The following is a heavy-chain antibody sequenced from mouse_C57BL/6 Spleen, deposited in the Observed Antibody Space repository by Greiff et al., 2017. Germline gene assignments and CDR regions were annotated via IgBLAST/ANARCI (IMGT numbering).Heavy chain of an antibody. Sequence: EVQVVESGGDLVKPGGSLKLSCAASGFTFSSYGMSWVRQTPDKRLEWVATISSGGSYTYYPDSVKGRFTISRDNAKNTLYLQMSSLKSEDTAMYYCARHLTGTGAMGYWGQGTSVTVSS. CDR1: GFTFSSYG. CDR2: ISSGGSYT. V-gene: IGHV5-6*01. CDR3: ARHLTGTGAMGY. D-gene: IGHD4-1*01. J-gene: IGHJ4*01.